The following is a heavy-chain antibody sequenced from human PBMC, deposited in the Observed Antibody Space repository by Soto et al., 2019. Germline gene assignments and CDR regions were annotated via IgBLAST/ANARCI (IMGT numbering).Heavy chain of an antibody. D-gene: IGHD2-21*02. J-gene: IGHJ4*02. CDR3: AKTDPCGRCCGVCYPDY. V-gene: IGHV3-30*18. CDR1: GFTFSSYA. Sequence: QVHLVESGGGVVQPGQSLRLSCAASGFTFSSYAMHWFRQAPGMGLEWVAIISYDSTNKFYVDSVKGRFTISRDNSKNTLFLQMNSLRPEDTAIYYCAKTDPCGRCCGVCYPDYWGQGTLVTVSS. CDR2: ISYDSTNK.